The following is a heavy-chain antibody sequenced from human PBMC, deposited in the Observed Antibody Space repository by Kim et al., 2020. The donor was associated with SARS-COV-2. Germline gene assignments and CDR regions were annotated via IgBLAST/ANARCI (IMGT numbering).Heavy chain of an antibody. CDR3: AKDLIAAAYYYGMDV. V-gene: IGHV3-9*01. CDR2: ISWNSGSI. J-gene: IGHJ6*02. CDR1: GFTFDDYA. D-gene: IGHD6-13*01. Sequence: GGSLRLSCAASGFTFDDYAMHWVRQAPGKGLEWVSGISWNSGSIGYADSVKGRFTISRDNAKNSLYLQMNSLRAEDTALYYCAKDLIAAAYYYGMDVWGQGTTVTVSS.